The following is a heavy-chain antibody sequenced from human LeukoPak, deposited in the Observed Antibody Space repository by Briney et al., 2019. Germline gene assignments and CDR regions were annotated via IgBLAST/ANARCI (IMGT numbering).Heavy chain of an antibody. CDR1: GFTFSSFG. J-gene: IGHJ4*02. CDR3: AKKWEYCTSAGCYSGLLDF. V-gene: IGHV3-30*02. Sequence: PGGSLRLSCLASGFTFSSFGMHWVRQAPGKGLEWVAFIPHDGSNKHYADSVSGRFTISRDNSGSTLYLHMNSLRTEDTAVYYCAKKWEYCTSAGCYSGLLDFWGQGTLVTVSS. D-gene: IGHD2-15*01. CDR2: IPHDGSNK.